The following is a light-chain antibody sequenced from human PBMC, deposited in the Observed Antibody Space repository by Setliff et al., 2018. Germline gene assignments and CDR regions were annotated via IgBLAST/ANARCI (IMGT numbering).Light chain of an antibody. CDR2: GVS. J-gene: IGLJ1*01. CDR1: SNDVGSYDL. Sequence: QSALTQPASVSGSPGQSITISCSGTSNDVGSYDLVSWYQQHPGKAPKLIIYGVSDRPSGVSSRFSGSKSGNTASLTISGLQAEDEADYYCSSYRSSSTYVFGTGTKV. V-gene: IGLV2-14*03. CDR3: SSYRSSSTYV.